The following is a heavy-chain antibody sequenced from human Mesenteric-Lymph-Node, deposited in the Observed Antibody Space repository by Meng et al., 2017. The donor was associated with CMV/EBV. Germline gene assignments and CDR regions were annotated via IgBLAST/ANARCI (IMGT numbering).Heavy chain of an antibody. CDR3: VRFGGYDWGYYFDY. D-gene: IGHD5-12*01. J-gene: IGHJ4*02. Sequence: GESLKISCAACGFTFSSYDMHWVRQATGKGLEWVSAIGIAGDTYYPGSVKGQFTISRENAKNSLYLQMNSLRAGDTAVYYCVRFGGYDWGYYFDYWGQGALVTVSS. CDR1: GFTFSSYD. V-gene: IGHV3-13*03. CDR2: IGIAGDT.